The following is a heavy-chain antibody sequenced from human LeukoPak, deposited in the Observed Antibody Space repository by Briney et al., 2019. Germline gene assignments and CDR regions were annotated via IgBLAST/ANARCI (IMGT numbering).Heavy chain of an antibody. V-gene: IGHV3-7*01. CDR2: IKQDGSEK. Sequence: GGSLRLSCAASGFTFSSYWMSWVRQAPGKGLEWVANIKQDGSEKYYVDSVKGRFTISRDNAKNSLYLQMNSPRAEDTAVYYCARDPGLYYYEGYYFDYWGQGTLVTVSS. D-gene: IGHD3-22*01. J-gene: IGHJ4*02. CDR3: ARDPGLYYYEGYYFDY. CDR1: GFTFSSYW.